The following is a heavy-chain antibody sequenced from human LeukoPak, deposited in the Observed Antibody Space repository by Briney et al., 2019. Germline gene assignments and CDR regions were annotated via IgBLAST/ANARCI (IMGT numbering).Heavy chain of an antibody. CDR2: FDPEDGET. V-gene: IGHV1-24*01. Sequence: ASVKVPCKVSGYTLTELSMHWVRQAPGKGLEWMGGFDPEDGETIYAQKFQGRVTMTEDTSTDTAYMELSSLRSEDTAVYYCATDIHCSSTSCKGYWGQGTLVTVSS. D-gene: IGHD2-2*01. CDR1: GYTLTELS. J-gene: IGHJ4*02. CDR3: ATDIHCSSTSCKGY.